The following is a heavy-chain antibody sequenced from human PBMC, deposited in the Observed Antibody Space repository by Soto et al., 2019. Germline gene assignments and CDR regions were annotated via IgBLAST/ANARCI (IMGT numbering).Heavy chain of an antibody. CDR1: GFTFSSYA. CDR3: SYDYVWGSYRGTDY. J-gene: IGHJ4*02. V-gene: IGHV3-23*01. Sequence: EVQLLESGGGLVQPGGSLRLSCAASGFTFSSYAMTWVRQAPGKGLEWVSAITGSGGRTYYADSVKGRFTISRDNSKNTLYLQMNSLRAEDTAVYYCSYDYVWGSYRGTDYWGQGTLVTVSS. CDR2: ITGSGGRT. D-gene: IGHD3-16*02.